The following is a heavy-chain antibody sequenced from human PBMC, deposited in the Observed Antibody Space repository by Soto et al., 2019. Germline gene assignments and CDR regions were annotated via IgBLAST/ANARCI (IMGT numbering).Heavy chain of an antibody. CDR1: GFTFSSYA. CDR2: ISSNGGST. Sequence: GGSLRLSCSASGFTFSSYAMHWVRQAPGKGLEYVSAISSNGGSTYYADSVKGRFTISRDNSKNTLYLQMSSLRAEDTAAYYCVKAVWHRGFDYWGQGTLVTVSS. J-gene: IGHJ4*02. V-gene: IGHV3-64D*09. CDR3: VKAVWHRGFDY.